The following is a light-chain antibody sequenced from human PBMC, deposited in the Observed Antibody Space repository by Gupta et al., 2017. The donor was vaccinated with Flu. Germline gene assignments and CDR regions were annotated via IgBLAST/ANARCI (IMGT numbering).Light chain of an antibody. CDR1: SSDIDGYDY. Sequence: QSALTQPASVSGSPGQSLAISCTGTSSDIDGYDYVSWYQQHPGEAPKLMLFEVSRRPAGSADRFSGSRSGTTASLTISWLLAEDEAFYYCSSYTNANTVVVFGGGTKLTVL. CDR2: EVS. V-gene: IGLV2-14*01. J-gene: IGLJ2*01. CDR3: SSYTNANTVVV.